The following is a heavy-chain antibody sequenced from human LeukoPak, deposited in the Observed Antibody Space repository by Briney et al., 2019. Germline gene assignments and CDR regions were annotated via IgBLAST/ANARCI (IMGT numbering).Heavy chain of an antibody. J-gene: IGHJ4*02. D-gene: IGHD3-10*01. CDR2: IYYSGST. Sequence: SETLSLTCTVSGGSISSSSYYWGWIRQPPGKGLEWIGSIYYSGSTYYNPSLKSRVTISVDTSKNQFSLKLSSVTAADTAVYYCARERGILWFGELSGGYFDYWGQGTLVTVSS. CDR1: GGSISSSSYY. V-gene: IGHV4-39*07. CDR3: ARERGILWFGELSGGYFDY.